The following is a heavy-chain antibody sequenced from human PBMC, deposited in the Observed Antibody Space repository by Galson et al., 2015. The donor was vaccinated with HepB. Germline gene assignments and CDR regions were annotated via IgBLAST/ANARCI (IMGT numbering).Heavy chain of an antibody. CDR1: GFTFRSYN. V-gene: IGHV3-21*01. Sequence: SLRLSCAASGFTFRSYNMNWVRQAPGKGLEWVSSISSSSSYIFYADSVKGRFTISRDNGKSSLYLQMNSLRPEDTAVYYCARELCGGGSCYSFDYWGQGTLVTVSS. CDR2: ISSSSSYI. J-gene: IGHJ4*02. D-gene: IGHD2-15*01. CDR3: ARELCGGGSCYSFDY.